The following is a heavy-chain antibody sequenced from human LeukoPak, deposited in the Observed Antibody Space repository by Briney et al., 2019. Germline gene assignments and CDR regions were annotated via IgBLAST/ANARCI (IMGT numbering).Heavy chain of an antibody. CDR1: GFTFRGYA. CDR2: ISYDGSNK. J-gene: IGHJ4*02. Sequence: GGSLRLSCAASGFTFRGYAMHWVRQAPGKGLEWVAVISYDGSNKSYADSVKGRFTISRDNSKNTLYLQMNSLRAEDTAVYYCARPLQLIAAAGPAFDYWGQGTLVTVSS. CDR3: ARPLQLIAAAGPAFDY. D-gene: IGHD6-13*01. V-gene: IGHV3-30*01.